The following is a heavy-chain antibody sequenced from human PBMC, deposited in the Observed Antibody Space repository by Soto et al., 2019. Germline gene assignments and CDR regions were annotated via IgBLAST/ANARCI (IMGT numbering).Heavy chain of an antibody. Sequence: QVQLQESGPGLVKPSQTLSLTCTVSGGSISSGDYYWSWIRQPPGKGLEWIGYIYYSGSTYYNPSLQSRVTTSVDTSKNQFSLKLSSVTAADTAVYYCARDREGYYDSSGYYYYFDYWGQGTLVTVSS. J-gene: IGHJ4*02. D-gene: IGHD3-22*01. CDR3: ARDREGYYDSSGYYYYFDY. CDR2: IYYSGST. CDR1: GGSISSGDYY. V-gene: IGHV4-30-4*01.